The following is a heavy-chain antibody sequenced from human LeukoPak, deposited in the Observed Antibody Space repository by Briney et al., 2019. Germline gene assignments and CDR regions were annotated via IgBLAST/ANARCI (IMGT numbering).Heavy chain of an antibody. CDR3: AGRYCSSTSCYNTPYYYYGMDV. J-gene: IGHJ6*02. D-gene: IGHD2-2*02. Sequence: ASVKVSCKASGGTFSSYAISWVRQAPGQGLEWMGGIIPIFGTANYAQKFQGRVTITADESTSTAYMELSSLRSEDTAIYNCAGRYCSSTSCYNTPYYYYGMDVWGQGTTVTVSS. CDR1: GGTFSSYA. CDR2: IIPIFGTA. V-gene: IGHV1-69*13.